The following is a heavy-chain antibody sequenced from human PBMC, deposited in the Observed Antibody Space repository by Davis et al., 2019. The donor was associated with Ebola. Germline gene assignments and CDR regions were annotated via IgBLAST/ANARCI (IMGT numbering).Heavy chain of an antibody. CDR2: MNPNSGNT. Sequence: AASVKVSCKASGYTFTRYDINWMRQASGQGPEWMGWMNPNSGNTGYAQNFQGRVAMTRDTSISTAYLELSSLTSEDTAVYYCARARYGSIGMDVWGKGTTVTVSS. V-gene: IGHV1-8*01. CDR3: ARARYGSIGMDV. J-gene: IGHJ6*04. D-gene: IGHD3-10*01. CDR1: GYTFTRYD.